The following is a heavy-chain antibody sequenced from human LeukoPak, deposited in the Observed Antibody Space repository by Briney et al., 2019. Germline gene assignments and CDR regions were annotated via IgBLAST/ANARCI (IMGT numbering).Heavy chain of an antibody. J-gene: IGHJ5*02. Sequence: GGSLRLSCAVSGFTFSDYYMSWIRQAPGKGLEWVSYITNSVSTIYYADSVKGRFTISRDNAKNSLYLQMNSLRDEDTAVYYCARGAYSKIDPWGQGTLVTVSS. CDR3: ARGAYSKIDP. CDR2: ITNSVSTI. CDR1: GFTFSDYY. V-gene: IGHV3-11*04. D-gene: IGHD4-11*01.